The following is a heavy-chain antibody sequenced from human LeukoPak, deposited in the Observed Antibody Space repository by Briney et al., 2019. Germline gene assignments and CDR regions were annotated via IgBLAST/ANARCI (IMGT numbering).Heavy chain of an antibody. CDR1: GFTFSSYA. D-gene: IGHD2-2*01. Sequence: GGSPRLSCAASGFTFSSYAMSWVRQAPGKGLEWVSGISGSGGSTYYADSVKGRFTISRDNSKNTLYLQMNSLRAEDTAVYYCAKAKGLFQLLFYFDYWGQGTLVTVSS. CDR2: ISGSGGST. V-gene: IGHV3-23*01. CDR3: AKAKGLFQLLFYFDY. J-gene: IGHJ4*02.